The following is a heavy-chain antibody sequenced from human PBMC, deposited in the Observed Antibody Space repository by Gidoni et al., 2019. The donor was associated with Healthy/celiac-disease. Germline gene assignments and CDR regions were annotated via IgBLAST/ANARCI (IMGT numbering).Heavy chain of an antibody. J-gene: IGHJ4*02. CDR2: ISGSGGST. V-gene: IGHV3-23*01. CDR3: AKESLIVGIAAAGTNDY. D-gene: IGHD6-13*01. CDR1: GFTFSSYA. Sequence: EVQLLESGGGLVQPGGSLRLSCAASGFTFSSYAMSWVRQAPGKGLEWVSAISGSGGSTYYADSVKGRFTISRDNSKNTLYLQMNSLRAEDTAVYYCAKESLIVGIAAAGTNDYWGQGTLVTVSS.